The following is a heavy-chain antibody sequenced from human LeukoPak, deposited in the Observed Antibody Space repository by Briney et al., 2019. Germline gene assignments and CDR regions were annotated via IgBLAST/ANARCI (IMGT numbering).Heavy chain of an antibody. Sequence: PSETLSLTCTVSGGSISIYYWSWIRQPPGKGLEWIGYIYTSGSTNYNPSLKSRVTISVDTSKNQFSLKLSSVTAADTAVYYCARHTTPYSVYDYWGQGTLVTVSS. CDR1: GGSISIYY. CDR3: ARHTTPYSVYDY. V-gene: IGHV4-4*09. CDR2: IYTSGST. D-gene: IGHD5/OR15-5a*01. J-gene: IGHJ4*02.